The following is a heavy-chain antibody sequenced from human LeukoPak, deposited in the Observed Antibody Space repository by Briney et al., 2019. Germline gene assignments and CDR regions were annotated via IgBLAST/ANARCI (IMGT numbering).Heavy chain of an antibody. CDR1: GFTFSIYA. CDR3: AMRGYYFDY. J-gene: IGHJ4*02. V-gene: IGHV3-23*01. CDR2: ISGSGGST. Sequence: PGGSLRLSCAASGFTFSIYAISWVRQAPGKGLEWVSAISGSGGSTYYADSVKGRFTIPRDNSKNTLYLQMNSLRAEDTAVYYCAMRGYYFDYWGQGTLVTVSS.